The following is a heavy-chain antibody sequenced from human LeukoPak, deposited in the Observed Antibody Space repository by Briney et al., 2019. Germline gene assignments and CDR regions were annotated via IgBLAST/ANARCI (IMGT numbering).Heavy chain of an antibody. J-gene: IGHJ6*03. CDR2: IKQDGSEK. Sequence: PGGSLRLSCAASGFTFSSYWMSWVRQAPGKGLEWVANIKQDGSEKYYVDSVKGRFTISRDNAKNPLYLQMNSLRAEDTAVYYCARDSSSKFLLYMDVWGKGTTVTVSS. CDR1: GFTFSSYW. V-gene: IGHV3-7*01. CDR3: ARDSSSKFLLYMDV. D-gene: IGHD6-13*01.